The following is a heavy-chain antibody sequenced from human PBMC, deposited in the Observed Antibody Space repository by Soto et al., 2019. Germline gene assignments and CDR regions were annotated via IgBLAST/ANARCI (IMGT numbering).Heavy chain of an antibody. Sequence: PSETLSLTCAVYGGSFSGYYWSWIRQPPGKGLEWIGEINHSGSTNYNPSLKSRVTISVDTSKNQFSLKLSSVTAADTAVYYCARLRGYSYGYTPHPKYYYVMDVWGQGTTVTVSS. D-gene: IGHD5-18*01. CDR2: INHSGST. CDR3: ARLRGYSYGYTPHPKYYYVMDV. J-gene: IGHJ6*02. CDR1: GGSFSGYY. V-gene: IGHV4-34*01.